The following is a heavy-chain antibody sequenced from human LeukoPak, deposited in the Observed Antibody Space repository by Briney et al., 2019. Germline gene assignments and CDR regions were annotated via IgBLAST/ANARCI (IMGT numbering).Heavy chain of an antibody. CDR2: ISSGGII. D-gene: IGHD3-10*01. Sequence: GGSPRLSCAASGFTFSSYELYWVRQAPGKGLEWVSYISSGGIIKYADSVKGQFTISRDDAKKSLYLQMNSLRAEDTAIYYCGAGRQFVGAFDIWGQGTLVTVSS. CDR3: GAGRQFVGAFDI. CDR1: GFTFSSYE. V-gene: IGHV3-48*03. J-gene: IGHJ3*02.